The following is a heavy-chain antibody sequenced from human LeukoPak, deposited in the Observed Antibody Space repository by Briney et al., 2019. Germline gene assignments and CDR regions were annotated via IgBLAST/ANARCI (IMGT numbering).Heavy chain of an antibody. D-gene: IGHD1-26*01. CDR3: ARIRAEVVGANWVDY. Sequence: SETLSLTCAVYGGSFSGYYWSWIRQPPGKGLEWIGEINHSGSTNYNPSLKSRVTISVDTSKNQFSLKLSSATAADTAVYYCARIRAEVVGANWVDYWGQGTLVTVSS. CDR2: INHSGST. CDR1: GGSFSGYY. V-gene: IGHV4-34*01. J-gene: IGHJ4*02.